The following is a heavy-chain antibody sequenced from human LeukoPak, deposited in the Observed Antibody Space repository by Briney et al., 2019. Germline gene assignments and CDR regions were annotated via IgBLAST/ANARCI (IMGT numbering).Heavy chain of an antibody. J-gene: IGHJ5*02. CDR1: GGTFSNYA. V-gene: IGHV1-69*05. Sequence: ASVKVSCKASGGTFSNYAITWVRQAPGQGLEWMGGIIPIFGTANYAQKFRGRVTMTTDTSTSTAYMELRSLRSDDTAVYYCARDDRTSIVGAFDPWGQGTLVTVSS. D-gene: IGHD1-26*01. CDR3: ARDDRTSIVGAFDP. CDR2: IIPIFGTA.